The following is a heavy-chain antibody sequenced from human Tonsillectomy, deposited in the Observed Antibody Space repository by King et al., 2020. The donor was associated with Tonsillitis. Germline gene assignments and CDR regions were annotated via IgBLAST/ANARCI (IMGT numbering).Heavy chain of an antibody. CDR2: IYYSGST. CDR3: ARTLAYYYMDV. V-gene: IGHV4-30-4*01. J-gene: IGHJ6*03. Sequence: VQLVESGPGLVKPSQTLSLTCTVSGGSISSGDYYWSWIRQPPGKGLEWIGYIYYSGSTSYNPSLKSRLTISVDTSKNQVSLKLSSVTAADTAVYYCARTLAYYYMDVWGKGTTVTVSS. CDR1: GGSISSGDYY.